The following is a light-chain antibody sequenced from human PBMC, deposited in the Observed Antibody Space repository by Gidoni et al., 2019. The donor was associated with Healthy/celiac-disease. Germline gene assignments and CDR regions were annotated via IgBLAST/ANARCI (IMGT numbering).Light chain of an antibody. CDR2: AAS. V-gene: IGKV1-6*01. Sequence: AIQMTQSPSSLSASIGDRVTITCRASQGIRNDLGWYQQKPGKAPKLLIYAASSLQSGVPSRFSGSGSGTDFTLTISSLQPEDFATYYCLQDYNYPWTFGQXTKVEIK. CDR3: LQDYNYPWT. CDR1: QGIRND. J-gene: IGKJ1*01.